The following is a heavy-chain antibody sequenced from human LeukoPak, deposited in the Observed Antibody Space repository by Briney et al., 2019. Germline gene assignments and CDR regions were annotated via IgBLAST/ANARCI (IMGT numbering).Heavy chain of an antibody. Sequence: SSETLSLTCTVSGGSISSHYWSWIRQPPGKGLEWIGYIYYSGSTNYNPSLKSRVTISVDTSKNQFSLKLSSVTAADTAVYYCARASYYVFWSGYYTAPPLDYWGQGTLVTVSS. J-gene: IGHJ4*02. CDR2: IYYSGST. CDR1: GGSISSHY. D-gene: IGHD3-3*01. V-gene: IGHV4-59*11. CDR3: ARASYYVFWSGYYTAPPLDY.